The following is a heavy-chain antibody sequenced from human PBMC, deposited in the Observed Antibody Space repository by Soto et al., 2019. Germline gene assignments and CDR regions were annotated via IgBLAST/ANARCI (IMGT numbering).Heavy chain of an antibody. CDR2: IYDSGST. CDR1: GASISSGDYY. Sequence: SETLSLTCSVSGASISSGDYYWSWIRQHPGKGLEWIGYIYDSGSTYYNPSLKSRVTISVDTSKNQFSLKLSSVTAAVTAVYYCASIYDSSGYYYGNKWFDPWGQGTLVTVS. J-gene: IGHJ5*02. V-gene: IGHV4-31*03. D-gene: IGHD3-22*01. CDR3: ASIYDSSGYYYGNKWFDP.